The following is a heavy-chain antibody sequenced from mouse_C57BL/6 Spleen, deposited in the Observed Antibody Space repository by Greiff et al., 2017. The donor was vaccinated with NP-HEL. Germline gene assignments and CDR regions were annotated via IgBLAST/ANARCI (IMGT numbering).Heavy chain of an antibody. D-gene: IGHD1-1*01. V-gene: IGHV1-64*01. CDR2: IHPNSGST. CDR3: ARAYITTVVGYFDY. CDR1: GYTFTSYW. J-gene: IGHJ2*01. Sequence: VKLQQPGAELVKPGASVKLSCKASGYTFTSYWMHWVKQRPGQGLEWIGMIHPNSGSTNYNEKFKSKATLTVDKSSSTAYMQLSSLTSEDSAVYYCARAYITTVVGYFDYWGQGTTRTVSS.